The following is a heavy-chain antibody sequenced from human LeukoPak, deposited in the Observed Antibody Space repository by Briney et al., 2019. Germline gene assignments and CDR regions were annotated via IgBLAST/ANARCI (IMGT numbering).Heavy chain of an antibody. CDR3: TRREEMATIYYYYYYMDV. Sequence: GGSLRLSCAASGFTFSGSAMHWVRQASGKGLEWVGRTRSKANSYATAYAASVKGRFTTSRDDSKNTAYLQMNSLKTEDTAVYYCTRREEMATIYYYYYYMDVWAKGPRSPSP. V-gene: IGHV3-73*01. J-gene: IGHJ6*03. CDR1: GFTFSGSA. CDR2: TRSKANSYAT. D-gene: IGHD5-24*01.